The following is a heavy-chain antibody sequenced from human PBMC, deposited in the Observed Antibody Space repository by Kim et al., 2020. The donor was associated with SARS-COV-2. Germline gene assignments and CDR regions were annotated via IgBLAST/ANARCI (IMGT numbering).Heavy chain of an antibody. D-gene: IGHD3-22*01. V-gene: IGHV4-4*02. CDR3: ARSNDSSGSGAFDI. J-gene: IGHJ3*02. Sequence: PSLKSRVTISVDKSKNQFSLKLSSVTAADTAVYYCARSNDSSGSGAFDIWGQGTMVTVSS.